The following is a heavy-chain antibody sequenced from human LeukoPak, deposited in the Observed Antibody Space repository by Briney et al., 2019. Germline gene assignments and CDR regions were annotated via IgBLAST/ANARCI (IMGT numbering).Heavy chain of an antibody. Sequence: SQTLSLTCAVSGGSISSGGYSWSWIRQPPGKGLEWIGYIYHSGSTYYNPSLKSRVTISVDRSKNQFSLKLSSVTAADTAVYYCARANGDYPRWGLPDYYYGMDVWGQGTTVTVSS. D-gene: IGHD4-17*01. J-gene: IGHJ6*02. CDR1: GGSISSGGYS. CDR3: ARANGDYPRWGLPDYYYGMDV. V-gene: IGHV4-30-2*01. CDR2: IYHSGST.